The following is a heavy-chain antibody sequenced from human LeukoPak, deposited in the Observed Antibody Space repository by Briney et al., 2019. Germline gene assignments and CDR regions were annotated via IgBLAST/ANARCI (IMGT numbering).Heavy chain of an antibody. Sequence: SETLSLTCAVSGGSISSSNWWSWVRRPPGKGLEWIGEINHRGSTNDNPSLQSRVTISVETSKNQFSLKLRSVTAADTAMYYCARGIKRHTNGYYYYYMDVWGKGTTVAISS. D-gene: IGHD2-2*03. CDR1: GGSISSSNW. J-gene: IGHJ6*03. CDR2: INHRGST. CDR3: ARGIKRHTNGYYYYYMDV. V-gene: IGHV4-4*02.